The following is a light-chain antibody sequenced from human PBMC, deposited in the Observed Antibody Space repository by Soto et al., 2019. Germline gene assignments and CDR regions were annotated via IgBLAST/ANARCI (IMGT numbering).Light chain of an antibody. CDR3: AAWDDRLNGYV. Sequence: QSVLTQPPSASGTPGQRVTISCSGSSSNIGSNIVNWYQQLPGTAPKVLISSSNQRPSGVPDRFSGSKSGTSASLAISGVLSEDEADYYCAAWDDRLNGYVFGTGTMLTVL. J-gene: IGLJ1*01. CDR2: SSN. CDR1: SSNIGSNI. V-gene: IGLV1-44*01.